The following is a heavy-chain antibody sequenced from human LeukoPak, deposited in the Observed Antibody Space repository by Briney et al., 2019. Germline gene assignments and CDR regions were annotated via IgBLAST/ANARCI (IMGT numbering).Heavy chain of an antibody. CDR2: INTGSGNT. CDR3: ARGYSGCFHY. Sequence: ASVKVSCKASGYTFTGYALHWVRQAPGQGLEWMGWINTGSGNTKYTQRFQDRFTITIDTSASTGYMEMNDLGSEDTAVYYCARGYSGCFHYWGQGALVTVSS. V-gene: IGHV1-3*04. D-gene: IGHD1-26*01. J-gene: IGHJ4*02. CDR1: GYTFTGYA.